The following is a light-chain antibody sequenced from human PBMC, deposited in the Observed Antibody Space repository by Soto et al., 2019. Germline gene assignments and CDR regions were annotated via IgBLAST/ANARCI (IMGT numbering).Light chain of an antibody. CDR2: GAS. Sequence: EIVMTQSPATLSVSPGERATLSCRASQSISSNLACYQQKPGQAPRLLIYGASTRATGIPARFSGSGSGTEFTLTISSLQSEDFAVYYGQQYNNWPWTFGQGTKVEIK. V-gene: IGKV3-15*01. J-gene: IGKJ1*01. CDR3: QQYNNWPWT. CDR1: QSISSN.